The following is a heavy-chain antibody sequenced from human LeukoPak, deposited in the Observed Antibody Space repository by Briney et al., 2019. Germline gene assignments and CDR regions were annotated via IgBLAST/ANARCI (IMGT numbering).Heavy chain of an antibody. CDR3: ARDFRTITYYYDSSGYYYLTFDP. D-gene: IGHD3-22*01. J-gene: IGHJ5*02. CDR1: GYTFTSYG. CDR2: ISAYNGNT. V-gene: IGHV1-18*01. Sequence: ASVKVSCKASGYTFTSYGISWVRQAPGQGLEWMGWISAYNGNTNYAQKLQGRVTMTTDTSTSTAYMELRSLRSDDTAVYYCARDFRTITYYYDSSGYYYLTFDPWGQGTLVTVSS.